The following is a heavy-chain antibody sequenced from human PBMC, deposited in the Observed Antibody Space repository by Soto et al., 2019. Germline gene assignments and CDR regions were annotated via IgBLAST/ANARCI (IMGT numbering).Heavy chain of an antibody. CDR3: ARDEEAVDY. CDR2: IYTSGRT. V-gene: IGHV4-4*07. Sequence: ESLSPTSIVAAGSTSSHYWRRKRKPAGKGLEWIGSIYTSGRTNYTPSPKSRVTMSVDTSKSQFSLKLSFVSAADTAVYYCARDEEAVDYWGQGTLVTVSS. J-gene: IGHJ4*02. D-gene: IGHD6-19*01. CDR1: AGSTSSHY.